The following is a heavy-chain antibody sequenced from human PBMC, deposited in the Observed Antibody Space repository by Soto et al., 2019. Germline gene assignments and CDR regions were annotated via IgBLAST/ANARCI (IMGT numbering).Heavy chain of an antibody. J-gene: IGHJ4*02. CDR1: GFTFSSYS. D-gene: IGHD2-8*01. V-gene: IGHV3-21*01. Sequence: EVQLVESGGGLVKPGGSLRLSCAASGFTFSSYSMNWVRQAPGKGLEWVSSISRSGSAIYYADSVKGRFTISRDNARNALYLQMDSLRAEDTAVYYCVARYCTDGVCPLDYWGQGTLVTVSS. CDR2: ISRSGSAI. CDR3: VARYCTDGVCPLDY.